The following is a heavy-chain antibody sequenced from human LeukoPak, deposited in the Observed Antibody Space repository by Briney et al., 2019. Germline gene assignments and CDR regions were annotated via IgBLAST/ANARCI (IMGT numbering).Heavy chain of an antibody. CDR2: IYHNGKT. CDR3: ASLDY. V-gene: IGHV4-59*01. J-gene: IGHJ4*02. CDR1: GGSISSYY. Sequence: SSETLSLTCTVSGGSISSYYWSWIRQPPGKGLEWIGYIYHNGKTNYNPSLKRRVTMSVDTSRNQFSLKLTSVTAADTAVYYCASLDYWGQGTLVTVSS.